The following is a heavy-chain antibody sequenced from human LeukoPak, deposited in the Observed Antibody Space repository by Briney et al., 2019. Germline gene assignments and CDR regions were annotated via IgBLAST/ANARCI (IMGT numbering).Heavy chain of an antibody. D-gene: IGHD3-9*01. V-gene: IGHV3-30*03. Sequence: GGSLRLSCAASGFTFSSYGMHWVRQAPGKGLEWVAVISYDGSNKNYADSVKGRFTISRDNSKNTLYLQMNSLRAEDTAVYYCASQLRYFDWLLGDHWGQGTLVTVSS. CDR3: ASQLRYFDWLLGDH. J-gene: IGHJ4*02. CDR2: ISYDGSNK. CDR1: GFTFSSYG.